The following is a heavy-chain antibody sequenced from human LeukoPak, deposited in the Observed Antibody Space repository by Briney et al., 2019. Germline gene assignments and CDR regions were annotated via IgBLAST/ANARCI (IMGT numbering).Heavy chain of an antibody. J-gene: IGHJ6*01. Sequence: PSETLSLTCTVSGGSINGYYWNWNRQPPGKGLERIGYIYYRRSNNYNPSLKSRVTISVDASKNQFSLKLSSVTAADTAVYYCARGTYCSSTSCYLGHLRYYGMDVWGQGTTVTVSS. CDR1: GGSINGYY. V-gene: IGHV4-59*12. D-gene: IGHD2-2*01. CDR3: ARGTYCSSTSCYLGHLRYYGMDV. CDR2: IYYRRSN.